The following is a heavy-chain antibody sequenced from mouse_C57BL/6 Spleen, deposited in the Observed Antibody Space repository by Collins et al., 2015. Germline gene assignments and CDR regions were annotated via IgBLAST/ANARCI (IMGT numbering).Heavy chain of an antibody. J-gene: IGHJ4*01. CDR3: AREGNARHYYGSSFNYAMDY. CDR2: ISSGGSYT. V-gene: IGHV5-9-4*01. D-gene: IGHD1-1*01. Sequence: EVQLVESGGGLVKPGGSLKLSCAASGFTFSSYAMSWVRQSPEKRLEWVAEISSGGSYTYYPDTVTGRFTISRDNAKNTLYLEMSSLRSEDTAMYYCAREGNARHYYGSSFNYAMDYWGQGTSVTVSS. CDR1: GFTFSSYA.